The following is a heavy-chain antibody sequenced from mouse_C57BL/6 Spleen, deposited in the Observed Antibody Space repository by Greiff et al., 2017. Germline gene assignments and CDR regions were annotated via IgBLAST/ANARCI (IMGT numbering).Heavy chain of an antibody. CDR2: IDPSDSYT. CDR1: GYTFTSYW. V-gene: IGHV1-69*01. Sequence: QVQLQQPGAELVMPGASVKLSCKASGYTFTSYWMHWVKQRPGQGLEWIGEIDPSDSYTNYNQKFKGKSTLTVDKSSSTAYMQLSSLTSEDSAVYYGARGGLGDYWGQGTTLTVSS. D-gene: IGHD3-3*01. J-gene: IGHJ2*01. CDR3: ARGGLGDY.